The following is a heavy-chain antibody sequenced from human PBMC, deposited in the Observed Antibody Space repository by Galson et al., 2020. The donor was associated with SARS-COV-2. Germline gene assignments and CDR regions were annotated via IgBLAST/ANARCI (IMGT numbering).Heavy chain of an antibody. Sequence: RGSLRLSCVASEFTFTTYTMSCVRQAPGKCLEWVSSIRPNGDYTYYADSVQGRFTTSSDNSKNTMYLQMNSLRAEDTAVFYCDCIEYTSSSVDYCGQGALGTGSS. D-gene: IGHD6-6*01. CDR3: DCIEYTSSSVDY. J-gene: IGHJ4*02. CDR2: IRPNGDYT. V-gene: IGHV3-23*01. CDR1: EFTFTTYT.